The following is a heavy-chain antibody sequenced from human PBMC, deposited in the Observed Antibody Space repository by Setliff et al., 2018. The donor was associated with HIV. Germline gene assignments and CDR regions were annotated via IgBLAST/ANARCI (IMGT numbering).Heavy chain of an antibody. V-gene: IGHV4-4*02. CDR3: AREKRYSYGSDWFDP. D-gene: IGHD5-18*01. J-gene: IGHJ5*02. CDR1: GGSISSSDW. Sequence: PSETLSLTCAVSGGSISSSDWWSWVRQPPGRGLEWIGEIHHSGSTNYNPSLKSRVTISVDKSKNQFSLKLSSVTAADTAAYYCAREKRYSYGSDWFDPRGQGTPVTVSS. CDR2: IHHSGST.